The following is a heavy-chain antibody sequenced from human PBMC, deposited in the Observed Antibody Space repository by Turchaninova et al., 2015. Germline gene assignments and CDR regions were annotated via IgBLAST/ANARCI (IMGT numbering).Heavy chain of an antibody. Sequence: VQPGGSLRLSCAASGFTFNTYTMTWVRRAPGKGLDWVSAISGSGGTTYYADPVKGRFTISRDNPTYTVSLEMNSLRGEDTALYYCARDGIEEAATERYNWFDPWGQGTLVTVSS. CDR2: ISGSGGTT. CDR3: ARDGIEEAATERYNWFDP. D-gene: IGHD2-15*01. CDR1: GFTFNTYT. J-gene: IGHJ5*02. V-gene: IGHV3-23*01.